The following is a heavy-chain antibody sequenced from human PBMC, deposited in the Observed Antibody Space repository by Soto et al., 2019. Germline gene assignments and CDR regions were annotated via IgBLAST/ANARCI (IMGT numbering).Heavy chain of an antibody. D-gene: IGHD3-16*01. CDR1: GGSITNSSYC. CDR3: ARHVVSKNYVDAIDI. CDR2: LCYSGST. V-gene: IGHV4-39*01. J-gene: IGHJ3*02. Sequence: QLQLQESGPGLVKPSETLSLTCTVSGGSITNSSYCWGWLRQPPGKGLEWIGSLCYSGSTYYNPSLKSRITISVDTTKNQLALKLSSVTAADTAVYYCARHVVSKNYVDAIDIWGQGTMLTVSS.